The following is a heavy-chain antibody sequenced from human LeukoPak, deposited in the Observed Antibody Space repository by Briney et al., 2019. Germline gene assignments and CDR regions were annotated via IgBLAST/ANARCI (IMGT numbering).Heavy chain of an antibody. CDR2: IRSKAYGGTT. D-gene: IGHD2-8*01. CDR1: GFTFSSYE. Sequence: GGSLRLSCAASGFTFSSYEMNWVRQAPGKGLEWVGFIRSKAYGGTTEYAASVKGRFTISRDDSKSIAYLQMNSLKTEDTAVYYCTRGDLIVLMAYAILPDYWGQGTLVTVSS. CDR3: TRGDLIVLMAYAILPDY. V-gene: IGHV3-49*04. J-gene: IGHJ4*02.